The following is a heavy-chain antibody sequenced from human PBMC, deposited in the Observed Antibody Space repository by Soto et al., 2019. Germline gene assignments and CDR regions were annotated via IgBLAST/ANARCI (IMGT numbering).Heavy chain of an antibody. CDR3: ARSDTIFNLPERDY. CDR2: ISSSSSTI. CDR1: GFTFSSYS. D-gene: IGHD3-3*01. J-gene: IGHJ4*02. Sequence: GGSLRLSCAASGFTFSSYSMNWVRQAPGKGLEWVSYISSSSSTIYYADSVKGRFTISRDNAKNSLYLQMNSLRAEDTAVYYCARSDTIFNLPERDYWGQGTLVTVSS. V-gene: IGHV3-48*01.